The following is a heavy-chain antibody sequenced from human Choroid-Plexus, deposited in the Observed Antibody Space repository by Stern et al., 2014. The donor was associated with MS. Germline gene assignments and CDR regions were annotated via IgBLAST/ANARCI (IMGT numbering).Heavy chain of an antibody. J-gene: IGHJ5*02. D-gene: IGHD2/OR15-2a*01. CDR3: AKDRQYLTYFFDH. Sequence: LVESGGGVVQPGRPLRLSCVASGFTFGSCAMHWVRQAPGKGLEWVAGVSYDGSNKCYADSVKGRFTISRDNSQNTLYMQMSSLRPEDTAVYYCAKDRQYLTYFFDHWGQGSLVTVSS. V-gene: IGHV3-30*18. CDR1: GFTFGSCA. CDR2: VSYDGSNK.